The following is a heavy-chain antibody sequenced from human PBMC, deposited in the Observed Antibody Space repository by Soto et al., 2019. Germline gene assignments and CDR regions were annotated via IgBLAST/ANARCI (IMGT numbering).Heavy chain of an antibody. V-gene: IGHV1-3*01. D-gene: IGHD3-9*01. CDR2: INAGNGNT. J-gene: IGHJ4*02. CDR1: GYTFTSYA. Sequence: GSSVKVSCKASGYTFTSYAMHWVRQAPGQRLEWMGWINAGNGNTKYSQKFQGRVTITRDTSASTAYMELSSLRSEDTAVYYCTSGKLTWPFDYWGQGTLVTVSS. CDR3: TSGKLTWPFDY.